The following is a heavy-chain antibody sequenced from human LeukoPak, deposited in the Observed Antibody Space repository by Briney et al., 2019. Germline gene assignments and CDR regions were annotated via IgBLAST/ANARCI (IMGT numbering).Heavy chain of an antibody. CDR2: INPNSGGT. CDR3: ATAPPVYYYGSGSYRKTNAFDI. Sequence: ASVKVSCKASGYTFTGYYMHWVRQAPGQGLEWMGWINPNSGGTNYAQKFQGRVTMTEDTSTDTAYMELSSLRSEDTAVYYCATAPPVYYYGSGSYRKTNAFDIWGQGTMVTVSS. CDR1: GYTFTGYY. D-gene: IGHD3-10*01. J-gene: IGHJ3*02. V-gene: IGHV1-2*02.